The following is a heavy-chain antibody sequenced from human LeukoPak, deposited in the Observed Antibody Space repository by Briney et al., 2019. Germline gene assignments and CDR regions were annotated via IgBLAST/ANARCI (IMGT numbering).Heavy chain of an antibody. CDR2: IRSKASSYAT. Sequence: GGSLRLSCAASGFTFSGSTMHWVRQASGKGLEWVGRIRSKASSYATAYTASVKGRFTISRDDSKNTAYLQMNSLKTEDTAVYYCTVNYCSGGSCYMLWGQGTLVTVSS. J-gene: IGHJ4*02. CDR3: TVNYCSGGSCYML. CDR1: GFTFSGST. V-gene: IGHV3-73*01. D-gene: IGHD2-15*01.